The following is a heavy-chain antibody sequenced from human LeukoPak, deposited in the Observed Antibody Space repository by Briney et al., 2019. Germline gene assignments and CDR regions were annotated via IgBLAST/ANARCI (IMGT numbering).Heavy chain of an antibody. J-gene: IGHJ5*02. CDR1: GFTFTSYT. V-gene: IGHV3-21*01. D-gene: IGHD1-26*01. CDR2: ISSSSSYI. CDR3: ARDQSAGAQNWFDP. Sequence: GRTLRLSCAASGFTFTSYTMNGVRQAPGKGLEWVSSISSSSSYIYYADSVKGRFTISRDNAKNLLYLQMNSLRAEDTAVYYCARDQSAGAQNWFDPWGQGTLVTVSS.